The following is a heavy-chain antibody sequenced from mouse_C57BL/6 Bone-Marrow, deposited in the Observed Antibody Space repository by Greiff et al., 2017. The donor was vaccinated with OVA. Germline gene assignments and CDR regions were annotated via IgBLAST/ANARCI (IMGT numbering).Heavy chain of an antibody. CDR2: IDPSDSYT. V-gene: IGHV1-50*01. CDR1: GYTFTSYW. CDR3: ARYHAFDY. Sequence: VQLQQPGAELVKPGASVKLSCKASGYTFTSYWMQWVKQRPGQGLEWIGEIDPSDSYTNYNQKFKGKATLTVETSTSTAYMQLSSLTSEDSAVYYCARYHAFDYWGQGTTLTVSS. J-gene: IGHJ2*01.